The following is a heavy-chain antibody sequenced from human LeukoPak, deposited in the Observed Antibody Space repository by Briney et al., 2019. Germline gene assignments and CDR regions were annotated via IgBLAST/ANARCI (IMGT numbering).Heavy chain of an antibody. J-gene: IGHJ4*02. V-gene: IGHV3-30*02. CDR2: IRYDGSNK. Sequence: GGSLRLSCTVSGCPFSNSSIYWVCQAPGQGLEWVAFIRYDGSNKYYADSVKGRFTISRENSKVMRHVQMNGLTVADTAVCYSEGCLLVSDSWCRWGLDYWGQGTLVTVSS. D-gene: IGHD5/OR15-5a*01. CDR1: GCPFSNSS. CDR3: EGCLLVSDSWCRWGLDY.